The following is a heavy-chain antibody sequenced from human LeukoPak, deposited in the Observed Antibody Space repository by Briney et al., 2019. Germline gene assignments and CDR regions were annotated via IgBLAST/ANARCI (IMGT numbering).Heavy chain of an antibody. CDR1: GGSISSRPYY. CDR2: FDYSGST. J-gene: IGHJ4*02. CDR3: ARGNWNDY. V-gene: IGHV4-39*01. D-gene: IGHD1-1*01. Sequence: PSETLSLTCTVSGGSISSRPYYWGWIRQPPGKGLEWLGSFDYSGSTYYKPSLKSRVTISVDTSKNQFSLKLSSVTAADTAVYYCARGNWNDYWGQGTLVTVSS.